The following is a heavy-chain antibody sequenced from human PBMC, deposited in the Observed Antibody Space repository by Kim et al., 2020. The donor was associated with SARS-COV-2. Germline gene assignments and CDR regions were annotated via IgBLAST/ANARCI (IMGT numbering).Heavy chain of an antibody. D-gene: IGHD3-22*01. CDR2: IYTSGST. CDR3: AREEANYYDSSGYYLEGYYYGMDV. J-gene: IGHJ6*02. V-gene: IGHV4-61*02. CDR1: GGSISSGSYY. Sequence: SETLSLTCTVSGGSISSGSYYWSWIRQPAGKGLEWIGRIYTSGSTNYNPSLKSRVTISVDTSKNQFSLKLSSVTAADTAVYYCAREEANYYDSSGYYLEGYYYGMDVWGQGTTVTVSS.